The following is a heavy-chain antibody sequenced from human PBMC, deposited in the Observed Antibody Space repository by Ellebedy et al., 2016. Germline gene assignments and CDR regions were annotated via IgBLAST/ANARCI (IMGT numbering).Heavy chain of an antibody. V-gene: IGHV4-31*03. D-gene: IGHD3-22*01. CDR1: GGSISSGDYY. J-gene: IGHJ5*02. Sequence: SETLSLTXTVSGGSISSGDYYWSWIRQYPGKGLEWLGHIHYYGATYSNPSLKSRLTVSLDTSKNQFSLTLNSVTAADTAVYYCAREVISMTYPPGGWVNLWGQGTLVTVSS. CDR2: IHYYGAT. CDR3: AREVISMTYPPGGWVNL.